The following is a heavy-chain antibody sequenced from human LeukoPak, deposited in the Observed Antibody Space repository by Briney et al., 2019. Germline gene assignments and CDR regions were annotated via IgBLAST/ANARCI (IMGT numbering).Heavy chain of an antibody. CDR3: AKEVGARDAFDI. Sequence: GGSLRLSCAASGFAFSSCGIHWVRQAPGKGLEWVALISEDGSIKFYADSVKGRFTISGDNSKNTLYLQMNSLRAEDTAVYYCAKEVGARDAFDIWGQGTLVTVPP. CDR2: ISEDGSIK. J-gene: IGHJ3*02. CDR1: GFAFSSCG. D-gene: IGHD1-26*01. V-gene: IGHV3-30*18.